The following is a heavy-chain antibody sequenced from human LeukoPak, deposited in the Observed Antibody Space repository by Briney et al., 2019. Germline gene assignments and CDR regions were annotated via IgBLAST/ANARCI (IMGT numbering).Heavy chain of an antibody. CDR2: ISSSGSTI. CDR3: ARDPLTYYYGSRAYYLDY. D-gene: IGHD3-22*01. V-gene: IGHV3-11*01. CDR1: GFTFSDHS. J-gene: IGHJ4*02. Sequence: GGSLRLSCAASGFTFSDHSMSWIRQAPGKGLEWISYISSSGSTIYYADSVQGRFTISRDNAKNSMYLQMNSLRAEDTAVYYCARDPLTYYYGSRAYYLDYWGQGALVTVSS.